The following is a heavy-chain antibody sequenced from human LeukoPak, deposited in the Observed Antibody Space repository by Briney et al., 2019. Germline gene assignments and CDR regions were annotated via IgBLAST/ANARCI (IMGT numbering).Heavy chain of an antibody. CDR1: GFTFSSYG. V-gene: IGHV3-30*02. CDR3: ARGGAARPDY. Sequence: PGGSLRLSCAASGFTFSSYGMHWVRQAPGKGLEWVAFIRYDGSNKYYADSVKGRFTISRDNSKNTLYLQMNSLRAEDSALYYCARGGAARPDYWGQGTLVTVSS. D-gene: IGHD6-6*01. J-gene: IGHJ4*02. CDR2: IRYDGSNK.